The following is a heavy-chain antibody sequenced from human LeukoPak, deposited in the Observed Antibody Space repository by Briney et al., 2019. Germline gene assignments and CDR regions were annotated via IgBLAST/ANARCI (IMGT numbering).Heavy chain of an antibody. V-gene: IGHV3-11*01. CDR3: ARDPAHDY. J-gene: IGHJ4*02. CDR2: ISTNGRTM. Sequence: RPGGSLRLSCAASGFTFSDYDMSWIRQAPGRGLEWVSYISTNGRTMYYADSMKGRFTISRDNAKNSLYLQMNSLRAGDTAVYYCARDPAHDYWGQGTLVTVSS. CDR1: GFTFSDYD.